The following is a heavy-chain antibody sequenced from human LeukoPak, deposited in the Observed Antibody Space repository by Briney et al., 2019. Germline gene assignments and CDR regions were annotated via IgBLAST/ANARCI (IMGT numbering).Heavy chain of an antibody. CDR3: ARGPDYYDSSGYSGY. D-gene: IGHD3-22*01. CDR1: GGSFSGYY. Sequence: SETLSLTCAVYGGSFSGYYWSWIRQPPGKGLEWIGEINHSGSTNYNPTLKSRVTISVDTSKNQFSLRLSSVTAADTAVYYCARGPDYYDSSGYSGYWGPGTLVTVSS. CDR2: INHSGST. V-gene: IGHV4-34*01. J-gene: IGHJ4*02.